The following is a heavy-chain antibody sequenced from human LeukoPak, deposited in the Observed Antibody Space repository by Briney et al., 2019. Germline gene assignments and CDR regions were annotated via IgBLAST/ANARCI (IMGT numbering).Heavy chain of an antibody. V-gene: IGHV4-31*03. CDR1: GGSISSGGYY. D-gene: IGHD3-9*01. J-gene: IGHJ3*02. CDR3: ASADYDMAFDI. Sequence: PSQTLSLTCTVSGGSISSGGYYWSWIRQHPGKGLEWIGYIYYSGSTDYNPSLKSRFTMSVDTSKNQFSLKLSSVTAADTAVYYCASADYDMAFDIWGQGTVVTVSS. CDR2: IYYSGST.